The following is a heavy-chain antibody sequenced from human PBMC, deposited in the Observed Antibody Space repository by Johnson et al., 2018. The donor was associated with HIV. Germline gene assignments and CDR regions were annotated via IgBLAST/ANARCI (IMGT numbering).Heavy chain of an antibody. CDR3: ARVGGYSDWSLGLVMDAFDM. Sequence: VQLMESGGGVVRPGGSLRLSCAVSGFTFDEYGMSWVRQAPGKGLEWVSGINWNGGSTGYADSVKGRFTISRDNAKNSLYLQMIGLRAEDPALYYCARVGGYSDWSLGLVMDAFDMWGQGTMVTVSS. CDR1: GFTFDEYG. CDR2: INWNGGST. D-gene: IGHD6-19*01. J-gene: IGHJ3*02. V-gene: IGHV3-20*04.